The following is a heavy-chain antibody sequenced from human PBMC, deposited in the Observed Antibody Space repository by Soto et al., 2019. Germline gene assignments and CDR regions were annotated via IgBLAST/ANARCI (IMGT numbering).Heavy chain of an antibody. V-gene: IGHV3-23*01. Sequence: GGSLRLSCAASGFTFSTFALGLVRQAPGMGLEWVSAISGTGRGTYYADSVKGRFTISRDNSKNTLYLQMDSLRAEDTAVYFCARDRQWEPGPLAYWGQGTMVTVSS. CDR2: ISGTGRGT. CDR3: ARDRQWEPGPLAY. D-gene: IGHD1-26*01. J-gene: IGHJ4*02. CDR1: GFTFSTFA.